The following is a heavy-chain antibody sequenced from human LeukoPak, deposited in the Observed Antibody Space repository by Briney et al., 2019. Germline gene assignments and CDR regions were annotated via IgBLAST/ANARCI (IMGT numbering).Heavy chain of an antibody. Sequence: GASVKVSCKASGYTFTSYGISWVRQAPGQGLEWMGWISAYNGNTNYAQRLQGRVTMTTDTSTSTAYMELRSLRSDDTAVYYCARDLRVNSGYDSLILWGQGTLVTVSS. CDR3: ARDLRVNSGYDSLIL. J-gene: IGHJ4*02. CDR1: GYTFTSYG. V-gene: IGHV1-18*01. CDR2: ISAYNGNT. D-gene: IGHD5-12*01.